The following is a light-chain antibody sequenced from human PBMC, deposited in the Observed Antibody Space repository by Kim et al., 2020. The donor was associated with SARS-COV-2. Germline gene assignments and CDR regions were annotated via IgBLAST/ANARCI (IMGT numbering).Light chain of an antibody. J-gene: IGKJ5*01. Sequence: GARVTITCRASQAIASWLAWYQQKPGKAPKLLIYAASGLQDGVPSRFSGRGSGTEFTLTISSLQPEDSATYYCQQSNNFPITFGQGTRLEIK. V-gene: IGKV1-12*01. CDR1: QAIASW. CDR3: QQSNNFPIT. CDR2: AAS.